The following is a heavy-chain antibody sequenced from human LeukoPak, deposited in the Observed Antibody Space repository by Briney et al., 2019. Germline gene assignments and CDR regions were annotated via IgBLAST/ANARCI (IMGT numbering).Heavy chain of an antibody. CDR2: INPSSGST. J-gene: IGHJ5*02. Sequence: ASVKVSCNASGYTFTNYYMHWVRQAPGQGLEWMGIINPSSGSTSYAQKFQGRVTMTRDTSTSTVYLELSRLRSEDTAVYFCARVVPRYCDTSGANWFDPWGQGTLVTVSS. CDR3: ARVVPRYCDTSGANWFDP. D-gene: IGHD3-22*01. CDR1: GYTFTNYY. V-gene: IGHV1-46*01.